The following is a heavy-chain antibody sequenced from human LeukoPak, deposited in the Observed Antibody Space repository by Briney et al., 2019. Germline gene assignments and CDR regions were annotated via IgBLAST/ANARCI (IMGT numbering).Heavy chain of an antibody. V-gene: IGHV4-39*01. J-gene: IGHJ1*01. CDR1: GDSISRSDSY. CDR2: IYYSGRT. CDR3: ARRRYYDGSGYLE. D-gene: IGHD3-22*01. Sequence: PSETLSLTCSVSGDSISRSDSYWDWIRQPPGKGLEWIGTIYYSGRTYYSPSLKSRVTMSVYTPNNQFSLNLRSVTAADTAVYYCARRRYYDGSGYLEWGQGTLLSVSS.